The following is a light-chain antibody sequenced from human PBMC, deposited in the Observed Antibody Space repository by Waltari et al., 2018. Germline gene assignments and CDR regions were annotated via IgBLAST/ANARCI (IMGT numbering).Light chain of an antibody. J-gene: IGKJ1*01. CDR1: QSAKTS. CDR2: RAS. Sequence: EVVMTQSPATLSVSPGERVPLSCRASQSAKTSLAWYQQPPGQAPRPLIYRASTRAAGVPDRFSGSGSGTEFTLTISSLQSEDSAIYYCQQYNIWPWTFGPGTNVDIK. V-gene: IGKV3D-15*01. CDR3: QQYNIWPWT.